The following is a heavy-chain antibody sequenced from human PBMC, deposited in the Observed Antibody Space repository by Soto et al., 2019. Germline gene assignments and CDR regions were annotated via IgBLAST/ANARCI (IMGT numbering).Heavy chain of an antibody. D-gene: IGHD2-15*01. V-gene: IGHV3-23*01. CDR2: ISGSGGST. J-gene: IGHJ4*02. CDR1: GLTFSSYA. CDR3: ARHRYCRSGSCYSDY. Sequence: GGSLRLSCAASGLTFSSYAMSWVRQAPGKGLEWVSAISGSGGSTYYADSVKGRFTISRDNSKNTLYLQMNSLKASDTAIYYCARHRYCRSGSCYSDYWGQGTQVTVSS.